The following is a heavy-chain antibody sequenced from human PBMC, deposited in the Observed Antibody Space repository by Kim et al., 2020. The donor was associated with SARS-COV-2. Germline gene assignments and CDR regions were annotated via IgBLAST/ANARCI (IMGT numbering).Heavy chain of an antibody. V-gene: IGHV4-39*01. CDR2: IYYSGST. Sequence: SETLSLTCTVSGGSISSSSYYWGWIRQPPGKGLEWIGSIYYSGSTYYNPSLKSRVTISVDTSKNQFSLKLSSVTAADTAVYYCARHLGLGWFDPWGQGTL. J-gene: IGHJ5*02. CDR3: ARHLGLGWFDP. D-gene: IGHD3-16*01. CDR1: GGSISSSSYY.